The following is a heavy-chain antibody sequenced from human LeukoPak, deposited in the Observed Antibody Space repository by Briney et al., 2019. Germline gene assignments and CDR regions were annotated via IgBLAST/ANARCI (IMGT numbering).Heavy chain of an antibody. V-gene: IGHV3-30-3*01. D-gene: IGHD3-10*01. Sequence: GGSLRLSCAASGFTFNNYAMHWVRQGPGKGLEWVALISYDGNNKYYADSVKGRFTISRDNSKNTLYLQMNSLRAEDTAVYYCANSGVISPRRGMDVWGQGTTVTVSS. CDR1: GFTFNNYA. J-gene: IGHJ6*02. CDR2: ISYDGNNK. CDR3: ANSGVISPRRGMDV.